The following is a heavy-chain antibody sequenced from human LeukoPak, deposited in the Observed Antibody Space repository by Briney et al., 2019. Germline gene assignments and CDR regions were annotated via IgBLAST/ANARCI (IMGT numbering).Heavy chain of an antibody. Sequence: ASVTVSFKPSVYTFTIFGISWVRQAPGQGLEWMGWTGAYNGDTNYAQKFQGRVTMTTDTSTSTAYMDLRSLRSDDTAVYYCTRDHCRGDNCPSFDYWGQGTLVTVSS. J-gene: IGHJ4*02. CDR1: VYTFTIFG. V-gene: IGHV1-18*04. CDR2: TGAYNGDT. D-gene: IGHD2-15*01. CDR3: TRDHCRGDNCPSFDY.